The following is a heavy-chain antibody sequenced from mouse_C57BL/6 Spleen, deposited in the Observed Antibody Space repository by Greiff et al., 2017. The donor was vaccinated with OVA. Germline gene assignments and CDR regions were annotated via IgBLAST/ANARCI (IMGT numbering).Heavy chain of an antibody. CDR2: IYPGSGST. Sequence: QVQLQQSGAELVKPGASVKMSCKASGYTFTSYWITWVKQRPGQGLEWIGDIYPGSGSTNYNEKFKSKATLTVDTSSSTAYMQLSSLTSEDSAVYYCARAHYYGSSYVFDYWGQGTTLTVSS. V-gene: IGHV1-55*01. CDR1: GYTFTSYW. CDR3: ARAHYYGSSYVFDY. J-gene: IGHJ2*01. D-gene: IGHD1-1*01.